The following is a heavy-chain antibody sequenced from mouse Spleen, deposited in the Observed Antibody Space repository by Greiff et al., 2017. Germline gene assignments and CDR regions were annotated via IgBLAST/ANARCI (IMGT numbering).Heavy chain of an antibody. CDR2: INPYNGDT. V-gene: IGHV1-20*01. D-gene: IGHD2-4*01. J-gene: IGHJ4*01. CDR3: ARRTTMITSMDY. CDR1: GYSFTGYF. Sequence: VQLQQSGPELVKPGDSVKISCKASGYSFTGYFMNWVMQIHGKSLEWIGRINPYNGDTFYNQKFKGKATLTVDKSSSTAHMELRSLTSEDSAVYYCARRTTMITSMDYWGQGTSVTVSS.